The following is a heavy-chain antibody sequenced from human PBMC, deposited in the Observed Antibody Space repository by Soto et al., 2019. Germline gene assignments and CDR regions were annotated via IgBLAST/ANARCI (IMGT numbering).Heavy chain of an antibody. CDR2: ISGSGGST. V-gene: IGHV3-23*01. Sequence: EVQLLESGGGLVQPGGSLRLSCAASGFTFSSYAMSWVRQAPGKGLEWVSAISGSGGSTYYADSVKGRFTISRDNSKNPLYLQMNSLRAEDTAVYYCAKRGYSYGYNDYYYGMDVWGQGTTVTVSS. CDR3: AKRGYSYGYNDYYYGMDV. CDR1: GFTFSSYA. D-gene: IGHD5-18*01. J-gene: IGHJ6*02.